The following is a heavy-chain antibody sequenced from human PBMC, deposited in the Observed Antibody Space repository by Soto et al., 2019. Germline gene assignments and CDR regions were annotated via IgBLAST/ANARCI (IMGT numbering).Heavy chain of an antibody. J-gene: IGHJ5*02. CDR2: IYYSGST. V-gene: IGHV4-59*01. Sequence: SETLSLTCTFSVVSISSYYWSCIRQPPGKGLEWIGYIYYSGSTNYNPSLKSRVTISVDTSKNQFSLKLSSVTAADTAVYYCARAQGVGCSGGSCYFNWFEPLGQGTLVIVSS. CDR3: ARAQGVGCSGGSCYFNWFEP. CDR1: VVSISSYY. D-gene: IGHD2-15*01.